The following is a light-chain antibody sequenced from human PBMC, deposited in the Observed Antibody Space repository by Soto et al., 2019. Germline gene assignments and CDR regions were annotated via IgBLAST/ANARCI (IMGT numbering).Light chain of an antibody. CDR2: GAS. J-gene: IGKJ1*01. Sequence: EIVLTQSPCTLSLSQGERATLSCRASQSVSSSYLAWYQQKPGQAPRLLIYGASSRATGIPDRFSGSGSGTDFTLTISRLEPEDFAVYYCQQYGSSGTFGQGTKVDIK. CDR3: QQYGSSGT. CDR1: QSVSSSY. V-gene: IGKV3-20*01.